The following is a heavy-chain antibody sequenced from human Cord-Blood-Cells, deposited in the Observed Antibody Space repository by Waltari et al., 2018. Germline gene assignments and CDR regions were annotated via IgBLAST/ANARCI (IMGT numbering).Heavy chain of an antibody. D-gene: IGHD5-18*01. CDR1: RFTVSSNY. Sequence: EVQLVESGGGLIQPGGSLRLSCAASRFTVSSNYMRWVRQAPGKGLEWVSVIYSGGSTYYADSVKGRFTISRDNSKNTLYLQMNSLRAEDTAVYYCARKYSYGYYFDYWGQGTLVTVSS. V-gene: IGHV3-53*01. CDR3: ARKYSYGYYFDY. J-gene: IGHJ4*02. CDR2: IYSGGST.